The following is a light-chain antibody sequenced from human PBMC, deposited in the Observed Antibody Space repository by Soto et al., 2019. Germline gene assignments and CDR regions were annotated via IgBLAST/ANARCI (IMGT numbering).Light chain of an antibody. J-gene: IGKJ1*01. CDR3: QQYGNTPWT. Sequence: PGERVTLSCRASQSVSSSYLTWYQQKPGQAPRLLIYGASSRATGIPDRFSGSGSGTDFTLTISRLEPEDFAVFYCQQYGNTPWTFGQGTKVDIK. CDR2: GAS. CDR1: QSVSSSY. V-gene: IGKV3-20*01.